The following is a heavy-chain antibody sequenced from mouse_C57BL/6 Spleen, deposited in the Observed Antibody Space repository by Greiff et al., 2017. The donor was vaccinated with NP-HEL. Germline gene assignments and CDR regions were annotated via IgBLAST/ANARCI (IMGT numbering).Heavy chain of an antibody. CDR3: AREAGAMDY. CDR2: INYDGSST. CDR1: GFTFSDYY. Sequence: EVKLVESEGGLVQPGSSMKLSCTASGFTFSDYYMAWVRQVPEKGLEWVANINYDGSSTYYLDSLKSRFIISRDNAKNILYLQMSSLKSEDTATYYCAREAGAMDYWGQGTSVTVSS. J-gene: IGHJ4*01. V-gene: IGHV5-16*01.